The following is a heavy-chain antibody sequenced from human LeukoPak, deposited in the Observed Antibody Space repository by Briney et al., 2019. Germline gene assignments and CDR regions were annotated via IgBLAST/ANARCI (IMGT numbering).Heavy chain of an antibody. CDR2: TYYRSKWYN. V-gene: IGHV6-1*01. CDR3: AKERELRHAPGYFDY. J-gene: IGHJ4*02. D-gene: IGHD1-7*01. CDR1: GDSVSSNSAA. Sequence: SQTLSLTCAISGDSVSSNSAAWNWIRQSPSRGLEWLGRTYYRSKWYNDYAVSVKSRITINPDTSKNQFSLQLNSVTPEDTAVYYCAKERELRHAPGYFDYWGQGTLVTVSS.